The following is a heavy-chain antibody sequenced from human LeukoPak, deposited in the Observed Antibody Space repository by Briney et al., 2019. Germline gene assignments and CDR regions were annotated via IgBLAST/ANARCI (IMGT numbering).Heavy chain of an antibody. V-gene: IGHV3-20*04. CDR2: INWNGGST. CDR1: GFTFDDYG. Sequence: GGSLRLSRAASGFTFDDYGMSWVRQAPGKGLEWVSGINWNGGSTGYADSVKGRFTISRDNAKNSLYLQMNSLGADDTAVYYCARDGYSGYDLSWFDPWGQGTLVTVSS. CDR3: ARDGYSGYDLSWFDP. J-gene: IGHJ5*02. D-gene: IGHD5-12*01.